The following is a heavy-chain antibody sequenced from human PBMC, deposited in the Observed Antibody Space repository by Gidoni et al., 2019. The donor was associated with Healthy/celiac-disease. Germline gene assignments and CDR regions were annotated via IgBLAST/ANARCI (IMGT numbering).Heavy chain of an antibody. CDR3: AKDRSGGYSSGWYVTFFDY. Sequence: EVQLLESGGGLVQPGGSLRLSCAASGFPFSSYAMSWVRQAPGKGLEWVSAISGSVGSTYYADSVKGRFTISRDNSKNTLYLQMNSLRAEDTAVYYCAKDRSGGYSSGWYVTFFDYWGQGTLVTVSS. D-gene: IGHD6-19*01. V-gene: IGHV3-23*01. CDR1: GFPFSSYA. J-gene: IGHJ4*02. CDR2: ISGSVGST.